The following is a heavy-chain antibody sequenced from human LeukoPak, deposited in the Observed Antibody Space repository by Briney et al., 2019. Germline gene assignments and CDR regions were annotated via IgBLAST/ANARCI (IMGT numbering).Heavy chain of an antibody. CDR2: IKSKTDGGTT. CDR1: GGSISSYY. D-gene: IGHD3-22*01. V-gene: IGHV3-15*01. CDR3: TTRSTYYYDSSGLRYGSDAFDI. J-gene: IGHJ3*02. Sequence: PSETLSLTCTVSGGSISSYYWSWVRQAPGKGLEWVGRIKSKTDGGTTDYAAPVKGRFTISRDDSKNTLYLQMNSLKTEDTAVYYCTTRSTYYYDSSGLRYGSDAFDIWGQGTMVTVSS.